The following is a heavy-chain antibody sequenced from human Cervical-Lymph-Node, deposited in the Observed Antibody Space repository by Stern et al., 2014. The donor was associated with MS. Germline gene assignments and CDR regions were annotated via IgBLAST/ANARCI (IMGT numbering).Heavy chain of an antibody. CDR3: TADVSTSTVCMELSSLRSDDTAVYYCALSSETSDRWYSLGYDL. J-gene: IGHJ5*02. CDR2: IFPVFGTP. Sequence: QMQLVQSGAEVTKPGSSVKGSCKASGGTFSKFPSSWVRQAPGQGLEWMGWIFPVFGTPTYAPEVRGRVPMTADGSTRPCVFGPTKYAQEFRGRVTITADVSTSTVCMELSSLRSDDTAVYYCALSSETSDRWYSLGYDLWGQGTLVTVSS. D-gene: IGHD3/OR15-3a*01. CDR1: GGTFSKFP. V-gene: IGHV1-69*01.